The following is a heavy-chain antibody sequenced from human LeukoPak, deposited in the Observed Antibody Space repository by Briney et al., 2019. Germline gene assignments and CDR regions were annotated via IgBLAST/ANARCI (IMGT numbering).Heavy chain of an antibody. V-gene: IGHV3-33*01. Sequence: GGSLRLSCAASGFTFSSYGMHWVRQAPGKGLEWVAVTWYDGSNKYYADSVKGRFTISRDNSKNTLYLQMNSLRAEDTAVYYCARDVPHNWFDTWGQGTLVTVSS. CDR3: ARDVPHNWFDT. J-gene: IGHJ5*02. CDR1: GFTFSSYG. CDR2: TWYDGSNK.